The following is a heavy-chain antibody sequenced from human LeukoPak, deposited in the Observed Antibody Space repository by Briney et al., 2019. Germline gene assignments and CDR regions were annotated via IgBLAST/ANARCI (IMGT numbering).Heavy chain of an antibody. D-gene: IGHD6-13*01. CDR2: ISAYNGNT. J-gene: IGHJ4*02. CDR1: GYTFTSYG. Sequence: ASVKVSCKASGYTFTSYGISWVRQAPGQGLEWMGWISAYNGNTNYAQKLQGRVTMTTDTSTSTACMELRSLRSDDTAVYYCARVASSWYDLDYWGQGTLVTVSS. V-gene: IGHV1-18*01. CDR3: ARVASSWYDLDY.